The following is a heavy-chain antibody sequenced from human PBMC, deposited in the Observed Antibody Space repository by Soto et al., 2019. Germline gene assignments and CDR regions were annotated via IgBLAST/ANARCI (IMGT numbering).Heavy chain of an antibody. CDR1: GYTFTSYG. Sequence: VKVSCKASGYTFTSYGISWVRQAPGQGLEWMGWISAYNGNTNYAQKLQGRVTMTTDTSTSTAYMELRSLRSDDTAVYYCARQQWLVSRINWFDPWGQGTLVTVSS. CDR2: ISAYNGNT. D-gene: IGHD6-19*01. CDR3: ARQQWLVSRINWFDP. J-gene: IGHJ5*02. V-gene: IGHV1-18*01.